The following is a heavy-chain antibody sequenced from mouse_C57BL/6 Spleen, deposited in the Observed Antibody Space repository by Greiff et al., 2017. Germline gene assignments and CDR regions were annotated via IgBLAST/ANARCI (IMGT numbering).Heavy chain of an antibody. CDR2: IDPNSGGT. D-gene: IGHD2-4*01. CDR1: GYTFTSYW. Sequence: QVQLQQSGAELVKPGASVKLSCKASGYTFTSYWMHWVKQRPGRGLEWIGRIDPNSGGTKYNEKFKSKATLTVDKPSSTAYMQLSSLTSEDSAVYYCARSASYDYAGGGTDYWGQGTTLTVSS. CDR3: ARSASYDYAGGGTDY. J-gene: IGHJ2*01. V-gene: IGHV1-72*01.